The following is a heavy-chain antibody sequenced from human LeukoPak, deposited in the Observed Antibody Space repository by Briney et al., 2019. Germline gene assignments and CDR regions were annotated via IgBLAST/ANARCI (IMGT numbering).Heavy chain of an antibody. V-gene: IGHV3-20*04. D-gene: IGHD1-1*01. CDR1: GFTFDDYG. CDR3: AKVGNAFDY. J-gene: IGHJ4*02. Sequence: SGGSLRLSCAASGFTFDDYGMSWVRQAPGKGLEWVSGINWNGGSTGYADSVKGRFTISRDNSKNTLYLQMNSLRAEDTAVYYCAKVGNAFDYWGQGTLVTVSS. CDR2: INWNGGST.